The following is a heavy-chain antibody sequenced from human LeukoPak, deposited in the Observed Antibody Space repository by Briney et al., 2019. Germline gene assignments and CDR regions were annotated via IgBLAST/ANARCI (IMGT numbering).Heavy chain of an antibody. CDR3: ARGPIQLWIHNAMDV. Sequence: QPGGSLRLSCAASGFTFSSYAMSWVRQAPGKGLEWVGFIRSKAYRGTIEYAAAVKGRFTISGDDSASIVYLQMNSLEIEDTAVYYCARGPIQLWIHNAMDVWGQGTTVTVS. CDR2: IRSKAYRGTI. CDR1: GFTFSSYA. J-gene: IGHJ6*02. D-gene: IGHD1-1*01. V-gene: IGHV3-49*04.